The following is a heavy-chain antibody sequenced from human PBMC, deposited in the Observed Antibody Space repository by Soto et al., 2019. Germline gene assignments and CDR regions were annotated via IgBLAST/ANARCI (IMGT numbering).Heavy chain of an antibody. V-gene: IGHV3-21*01. D-gene: IGHD1-26*01. Sequence: EVQLVESGGGLVKPGGSLRLSCAASGFTFSTYSMNWVRQAPGKGLEWVSSIISSSSYIYYADSVKGRFTISRDNTKNSLYLQMNSLRAEDTAVYYCARDVRTYSYYYYGMDVWGQGTTVTVSS. CDR1: GFTFSTYS. J-gene: IGHJ6*02. CDR2: IISSSSYI. CDR3: ARDVRTYSYYYYGMDV.